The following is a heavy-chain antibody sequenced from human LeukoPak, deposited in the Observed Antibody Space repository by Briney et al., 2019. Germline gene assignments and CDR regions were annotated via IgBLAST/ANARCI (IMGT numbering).Heavy chain of an antibody. Sequence: GESLQISCKGSGYSFTSYWIGWVRQMPGKGLEWMGIIYPGDSDTRYSPSFQGQVTISADKSISTAYLQWSSLKAPDTAMYYCARTFPSNYGFFDYWGQGTLVTVSS. J-gene: IGHJ4*02. D-gene: IGHD4-4*01. CDR1: GYSFTSYW. V-gene: IGHV5-51*01. CDR3: ARTFPSNYGFFDY. CDR2: IYPGDSDT.